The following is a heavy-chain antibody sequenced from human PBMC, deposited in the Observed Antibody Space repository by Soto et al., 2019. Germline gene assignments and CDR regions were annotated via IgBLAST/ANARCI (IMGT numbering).Heavy chain of an antibody. CDR3: VIDVVVVDPTDY. J-gene: IGHJ4*02. Sequence: SETLSLTCAVYGGSFSGYYWSWIRQPPGKGLEWIGEINHSGSTNYNPSLKSRVTISVDTSKNQFSLKLSSVTAADTAVYYCVIDVVVVDPTDYWGQGTLVTVSS. V-gene: IGHV4-34*01. CDR1: GGSFSGYY. CDR2: INHSGST. D-gene: IGHD2-15*01.